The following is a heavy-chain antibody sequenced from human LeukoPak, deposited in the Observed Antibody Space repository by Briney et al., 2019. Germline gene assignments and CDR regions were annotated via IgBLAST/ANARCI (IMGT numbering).Heavy chain of an antibody. J-gene: IGHJ4*02. D-gene: IGHD2-8*02. Sequence: GGSLRLSCGASGFTFSSSAMHWVRKGPGKGLEWVAYIAHHGNNKYYADSVKGRFTISRDNSKGSLYLQVNSLRADDTAVYYCAKDGSWSCTDWGQGTLVRVSS. CDR1: GFTFSSSA. V-gene: IGHV3-30*02. CDR3: AKDGSWSCTD. CDR2: IAHHGNNK.